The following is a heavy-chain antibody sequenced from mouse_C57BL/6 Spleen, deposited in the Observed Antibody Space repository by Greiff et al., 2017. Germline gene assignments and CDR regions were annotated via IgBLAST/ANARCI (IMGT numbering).Heavy chain of an antibody. CDR1: GYAFSSSW. D-gene: IGHD3-2*02. V-gene: IGHV1-82*01. CDR3: ARQLRPYYAMDY. J-gene: IGHJ4*01. CDR2: IYPGDGDT. Sequence: VQLQQSGPELVKPGASVKISCKASGYAFSSSWMNWVKQRPGKGLEWIGRIYPGDGDTNSNGKFKGKATLTADKSSSTACMQLSSLTSEDSAVYVCARQLRPYYAMDYWGQGTSVTVSS.